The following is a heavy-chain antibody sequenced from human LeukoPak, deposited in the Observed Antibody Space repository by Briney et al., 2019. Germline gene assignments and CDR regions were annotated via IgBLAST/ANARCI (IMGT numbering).Heavy chain of an antibody. CDR1: GYTFSSYY. J-gene: IGHJ2*01. V-gene: IGHV1-46*01. CDR2: VNPSGGST. CDR3: ARRVDWYFDL. Sequence: ASAKVSCKASGYTFSSYYMHWVRQAPGQGLEWMGIVNPSGGSTSYAQKFQGRVTMTRDTSTSTVYMELSSLRSEDTAVYYCARRVDWYFDLWGRGTLVTVSS.